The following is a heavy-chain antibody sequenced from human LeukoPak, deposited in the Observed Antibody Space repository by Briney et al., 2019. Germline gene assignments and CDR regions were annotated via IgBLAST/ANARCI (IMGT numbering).Heavy chain of an antibody. Sequence: GGSLRLSCAASGFTFSDYYMSWIRQAPGKGLEWVSYINSSRSYTNYADSVKGRFTISRDNAKNSLFLQMNSLRAEDTAVYYCARDTVDIVVVPAATSTPRFDYWGQGTLVTVSS. CDR2: INSSRSYT. CDR3: ARDTVDIVVVPAATSTPRFDY. J-gene: IGHJ4*02. D-gene: IGHD2-2*01. V-gene: IGHV3-11*06. CDR1: GFTFSDYY.